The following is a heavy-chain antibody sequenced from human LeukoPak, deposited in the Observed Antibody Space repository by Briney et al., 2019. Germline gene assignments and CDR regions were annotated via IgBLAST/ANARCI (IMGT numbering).Heavy chain of an antibody. CDR3: ARTITIFGVVIMPNWFDP. V-gene: IGHV4-34*01. Sequence: SETLSLTCAVYGGSFSGYYWSWIRQPPGKGLEWIGEINHSGSTNYNPSLKSRVTISVDTSKNQFSLKLSSVTAADTAVYYCARTITIFGVVIMPNWFDPWGQGTLVTVSS. CDR1: GGSFSGYY. D-gene: IGHD3-3*01. CDR2: INHSGST. J-gene: IGHJ5*02.